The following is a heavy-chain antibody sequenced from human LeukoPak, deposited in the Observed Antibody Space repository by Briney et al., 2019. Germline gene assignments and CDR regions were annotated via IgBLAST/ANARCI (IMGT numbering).Heavy chain of an antibody. J-gene: IGHJ3*02. Sequence: ASVKVSCKASGYTFTGYYMHWVRQAPGQGLEWMGWINPNSGGTNYAQKFQGRVTMTRDTSISTAYTELRSLRSDDTAVYYCASSQQQIGAFAICGQGTMVTVYS. CDR2: INPNSGGT. D-gene: IGHD6-13*01. CDR1: GYTFTGYY. CDR3: ASSQQQIGAFAI. V-gene: IGHV1-2*02.